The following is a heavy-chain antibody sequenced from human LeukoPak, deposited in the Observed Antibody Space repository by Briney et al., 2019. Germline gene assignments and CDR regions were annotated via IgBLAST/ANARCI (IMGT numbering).Heavy chain of an antibody. D-gene: IGHD3-22*01. J-gene: IGHJ3*02. Sequence: GGSLRLSCAASGFTLSSYAMSWVRQAPGKGLEWVSAISGSGGSTYYADSVKGRFTISRDNSKNTLYLQMNSLRAEDTAVYYCAQKYYYDSSGYYAFDIWGQGTMVTVSS. CDR2: ISGSGGST. CDR1: GFTLSSYA. CDR3: AQKYYYDSSGYYAFDI. V-gene: IGHV3-23*01.